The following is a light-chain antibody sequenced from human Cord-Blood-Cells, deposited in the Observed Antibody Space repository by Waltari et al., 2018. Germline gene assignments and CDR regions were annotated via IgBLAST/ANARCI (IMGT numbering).Light chain of an antibody. J-gene: IGLJ3*02. CDR3: QAWDSSSWV. V-gene: IGLV3-1*01. CDR1: NWVDQY. CDR2: QDS. Sequence: SYELTQPPSVSVSPGPTASITCSCDNWVDQYACWYQQKPGQSPVLVIYQDSKRPSGIPERFSGSNSGNTATLTISGTQAMDEADYYCQAWDSSSWVFGGGTKLTVL.